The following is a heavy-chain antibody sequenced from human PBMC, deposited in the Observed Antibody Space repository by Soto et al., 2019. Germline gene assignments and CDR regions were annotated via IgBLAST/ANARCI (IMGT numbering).Heavy chain of an antibody. CDR3: AKAIEASFNNYDY. CDR1: GFTFSNYW. J-gene: IGHJ4*02. Sequence: EVQLVESGGDLVQPGGSLSLSCVASGFTFSNYWMNWVRQAPGMGLEWVAGIKEDASEKHYVDSVKGRFSISRDNAKNSLFLQLNSLRAEDTAAYYCAKAIEASFNNYDYWGQGTLVTVSS. V-gene: IGHV3-7*01. CDR2: IKEDASEK.